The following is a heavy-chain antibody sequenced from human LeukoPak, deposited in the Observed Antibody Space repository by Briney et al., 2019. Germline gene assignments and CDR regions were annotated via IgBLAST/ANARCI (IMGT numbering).Heavy chain of an antibody. CDR2: IYHSGST. V-gene: IGHV4-4*02. CDR1: GGSISSSNW. Sequence: SGTLSLTCAVSGGSISSSNWWSWVRQPPGKGLEWIGEIYHSGSTNYNPSLKRRAIMSVDTAKNQFSLKLNSVTAADTAVYYCARGGYFDSSGYPNPLDSWGQGTLVTVSS. CDR3: ARGGYFDSSGYPNPLDS. J-gene: IGHJ4*02. D-gene: IGHD3-22*01.